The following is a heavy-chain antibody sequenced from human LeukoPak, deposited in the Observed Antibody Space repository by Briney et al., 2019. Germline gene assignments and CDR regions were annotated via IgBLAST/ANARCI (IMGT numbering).Heavy chain of an antibody. J-gene: IGHJ4*02. CDR2: ISGSGAKK. V-gene: IGHV3-23*01. D-gene: IGHD6-19*01. CDR1: GFTFTMYV. Sequence: GGSLRLSCAASGFTFTMYVMSWVRQAPGKGLEWVSGISGSGAKKYYADSVKGRFTISKDNSKNTLFLQMNTLRAEDTALYYCTKDKAVAGTYWGQGTLVTVSS. CDR3: TKDKAVAGTY.